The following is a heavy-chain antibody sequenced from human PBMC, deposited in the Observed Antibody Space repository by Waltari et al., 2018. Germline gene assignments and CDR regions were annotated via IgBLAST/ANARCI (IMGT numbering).Heavy chain of an antibody. CDR3: ATSMAVAGKGRGWFDS. CDR2: IYTGGST. D-gene: IGHD6-19*01. Sequence: EVQLVESGGGLIQPGGSLRLSCAASGFTVRNYMSWVRQAPGKGLEWGSGIYTGGSTDDADSVKGRLTISRENSKNTLYLQMNSLRAEDTAVYYCATSMAVAGKGRGWFDSWGQGTLVTVSS. V-gene: IGHV3-53*01. J-gene: IGHJ5*01. CDR1: GFTVRNY.